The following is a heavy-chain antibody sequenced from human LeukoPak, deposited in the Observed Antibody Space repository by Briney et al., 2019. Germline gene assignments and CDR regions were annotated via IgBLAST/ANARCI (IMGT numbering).Heavy chain of an antibody. CDR1: GGSISSGGYS. J-gene: IGHJ6*02. Sequence: SETLSLTCAVSGGSISSGGYSWSWIRQPPGKGLEWIGYIYYSGSTKYNPSLKGRVTISVDTSKNQFSLKLSSVTAADTAVYYCASLFGSGLYYYYGMDVWGQGTTVTVSS. V-gene: IGHV4-31*11. D-gene: IGHD3-10*01. CDR2: IYYSGST. CDR3: ASLFGSGLYYYYGMDV.